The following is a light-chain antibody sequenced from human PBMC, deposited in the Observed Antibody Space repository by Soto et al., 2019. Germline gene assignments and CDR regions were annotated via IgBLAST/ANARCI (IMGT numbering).Light chain of an antibody. J-gene: IGKJ5*01. CDR2: DTS. CDR1: ERVSSSY. V-gene: IGKV3D-20*01. Sequence: IVLTQSPATMSLSPGERAPLSCGASERVSSSYVAWYQMKAGLAPRLLIHDTSTRASGIPDRFRGSKSGTDFTLTIRGLEPEDAALYYCQQYGSSPITFGQGTRLE. CDR3: QQYGSSPIT.